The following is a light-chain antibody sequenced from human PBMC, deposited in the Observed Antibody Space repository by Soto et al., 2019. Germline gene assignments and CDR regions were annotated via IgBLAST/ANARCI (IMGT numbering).Light chain of an antibody. CDR1: QSTSSY. J-gene: IGKJ3*01. CDR3: QQYGRSPGLFT. V-gene: IGKV1-5*03. Sequence: DIQMTQSPSTLSASVGDRVTITCRASQSTSSYLAWYQQKPGKAPKLLIYQASSLENGVPSRFSGSGSGTEFSLTISSLQPDDFAVYYCQQYGRSPGLFTFGPGTKVDIK. CDR2: QAS.